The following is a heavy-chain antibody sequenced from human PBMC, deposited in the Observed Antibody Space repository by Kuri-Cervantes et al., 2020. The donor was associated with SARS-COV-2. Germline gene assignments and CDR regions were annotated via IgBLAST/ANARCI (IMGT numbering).Heavy chain of an antibody. V-gene: IGHV3-9*01. D-gene: IGHD3-10*01. CDR2: ISWNSGSI. J-gene: IGHJ5*02. Sequence: LSLTCAASGFTFDDYAMHWVRQAPGKGLEWVSGISWNSGSIGYADSVKGRFTISRDNAKNSLYLQMNSLRAEDTALYYCAKDRMVQGVIRGTAFDPWGQGTLVPSPQ. CDR1: GFTFDDYA. CDR3: AKDRMVQGVIRGTAFDP.